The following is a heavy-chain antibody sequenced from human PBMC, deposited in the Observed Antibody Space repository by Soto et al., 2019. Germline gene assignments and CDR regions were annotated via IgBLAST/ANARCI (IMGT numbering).Heavy chain of an antibody. CDR2: ISGSGGVT. Sequence: PGGSLRLSCAASGFTFSHYAMNWVRQAPGKGLERVSAISGSGGVTNYADSVKGRFTISRDNSNDTVYLLLNSLRAEDTAVYYCARDRYSSSRYPDFWGRGTLVTVSS. J-gene: IGHJ4*02. CDR1: GFTFSHYA. D-gene: IGHD6-13*01. V-gene: IGHV3-23*01. CDR3: ARDRYSSSRYPDF.